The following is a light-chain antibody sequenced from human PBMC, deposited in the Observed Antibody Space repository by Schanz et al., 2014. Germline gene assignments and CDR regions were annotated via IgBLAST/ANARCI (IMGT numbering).Light chain of an antibody. J-gene: IGLJ1*01. Sequence: QSALTQPPSASGSPGQSVTISCTGTSNDVGGYNYVSWYQQHPGKAPKVMIYEVNKRPSGVPDRFSGSKSGNTASLTISGLQAEDEADYYCSSYRRTATVAVFGTGTKLTVL. CDR3: SSYRRTATVAV. V-gene: IGLV2-8*01. CDR1: SNDVGGYNY. CDR2: EVN.